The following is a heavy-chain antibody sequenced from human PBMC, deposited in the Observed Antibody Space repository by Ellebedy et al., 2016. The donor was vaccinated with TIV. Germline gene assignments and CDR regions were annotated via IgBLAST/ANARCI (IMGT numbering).Heavy chain of an antibody. V-gene: IGHV3-48*01. CDR2: ISGSASTM. D-gene: IGHD3-16*01. CDR1: GFTFSSCS. Sequence: GESLKISXAASGFTFSSCSMNWVRQAPGKGLEWVSYISGSASTMYYADSVKGRFTISRDNARNSLFLQMSSLRAEDTAVYYCASRAGGPKALDYWGQGTLVTVSS. J-gene: IGHJ4*02. CDR3: ASRAGGPKALDY.